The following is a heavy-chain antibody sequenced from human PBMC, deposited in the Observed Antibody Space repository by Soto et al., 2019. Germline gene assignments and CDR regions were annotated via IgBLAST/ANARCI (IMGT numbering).Heavy chain of an antibody. Sequence: SLTCTVSGGSMGNYFWTWIRQPPGKGLEGIGYIHYSGTTSFFPSYNPSLRSRVTISEDTSKNQFSLKLLSVTTADTAVYFCAAGEANSRNLAPYDLDFWGQGTPVPVS. J-gene: IGHJ4*02. CDR1: GGSMGNYF. CDR3: AAGEANSRNLAPYDLDF. V-gene: IGHV4-59*01. CDR2: IHYSGTT. D-gene: IGHD3-16*01.